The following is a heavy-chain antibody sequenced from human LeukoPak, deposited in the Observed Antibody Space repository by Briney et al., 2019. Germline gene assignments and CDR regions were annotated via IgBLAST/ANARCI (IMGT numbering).Heavy chain of an antibody. CDR3: ARGGTPGFSTGRIDF. V-gene: IGHV3-53*04. CDR1: GITLSNY. CDR2: LYGAGST. J-gene: IGHJ4*02. Sequence: QPGGSLRLSCAVSGITLSNYMSWVRQAPGKGLEWVSVLYGAGSTYYADSVKGRFTISRHDSHNTLFLQMNSLRAEDTAVYYCARGGTPGFSTGRIDFWGQGTLVTVSS. D-gene: IGHD6-19*01.